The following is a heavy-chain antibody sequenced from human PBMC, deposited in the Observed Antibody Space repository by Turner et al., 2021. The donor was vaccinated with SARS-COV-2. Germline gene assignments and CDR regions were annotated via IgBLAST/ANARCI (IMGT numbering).Heavy chain of an antibody. CDR3: ARGWGGYNFSFDY. CDR2: IYTSGST. Sequence: QVQLQESGPGLVKPSETLSLTCTVSGGSISSYYWSWIRQPAGKGLEWIGRIYTSGSTNYNPSLKSRVALSVDTLKRHFSLMMHSVTAADTAIYYCARGWGGYNFSFDYWGRGALVAVSS. D-gene: IGHD5-12*01. J-gene: IGHJ4*02. CDR1: GGSISSYY. V-gene: IGHV4-4*07.